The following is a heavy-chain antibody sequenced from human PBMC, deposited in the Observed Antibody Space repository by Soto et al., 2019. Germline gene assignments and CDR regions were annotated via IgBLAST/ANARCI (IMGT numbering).Heavy chain of an antibody. CDR3: ARFSGYYSDY. D-gene: IGHD3-22*01. V-gene: IGHV3-64*01. J-gene: IGHJ4*02. CDR1: GFTFSSYA. CDR2: ISSNGGST. Sequence: GGSLRLSCAAFGFTFSSYAMHWVRQAPGKGLEYVSAISSNGGSTYYANSVKGRFTISRDNSKNTLYLQMGSLRAEDMAVYYCARFSGYYSDYWGQGTLVTVSS.